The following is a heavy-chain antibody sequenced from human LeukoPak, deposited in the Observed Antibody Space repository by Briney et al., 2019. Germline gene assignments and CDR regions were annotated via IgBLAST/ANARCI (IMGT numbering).Heavy chain of an antibody. V-gene: IGHV3-23*01. J-gene: IGHJ4*02. D-gene: IGHD1-26*01. CDR2: VSGSGDNT. Sequence: PGRSLRLSCAASGFTFSSYAMSWVRQAPGKGLEWVSGVSGSGDNTHYADSVKGRFTISRDNSKNTLYLQMNSLRAEDTAVYYCAKDRRVGVTPYFDYWGQGTLVTVSS. CDR3: AKDRRVGVTPYFDY. CDR1: GFTFSSYA.